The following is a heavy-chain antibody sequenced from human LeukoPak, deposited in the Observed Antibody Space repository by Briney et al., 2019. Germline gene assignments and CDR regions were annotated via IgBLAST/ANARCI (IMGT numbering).Heavy chain of an antibody. CDR2: INTNTENP. Sequence: ASVKVSCKASGYTFTSYAMNWVRQAPGQGLEWMGWINTNTENPTYAQGFTGRFVFSLDTSVSTAYLQISSLKAEDTAVYYCAREGVKGGYCSSTSCYTSDYWGQGTLVTVSS. CDR3: AREGVKGGYCSSTSCYTSDY. CDR1: GYTFTSYA. V-gene: IGHV7-4-1*02. D-gene: IGHD2-2*02. J-gene: IGHJ4*02.